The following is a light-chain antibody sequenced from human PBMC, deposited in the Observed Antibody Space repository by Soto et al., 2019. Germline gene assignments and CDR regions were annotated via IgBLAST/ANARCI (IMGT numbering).Light chain of an antibody. CDR1: SSDVGDYKY. CDR2: DVN. Sequence: QSALTQPRSVSGSPGQSVTISFTGTSSDVGDYKYVSWYQPHPGKAPKLMIYDVNKRPSGVPDRFSCFKSDNTACLTISWLEADDETEYYCCAYAARDVFGTGTKVTV. J-gene: IGLJ1*01. V-gene: IGLV2-11*01. CDR3: CAYAARDV.